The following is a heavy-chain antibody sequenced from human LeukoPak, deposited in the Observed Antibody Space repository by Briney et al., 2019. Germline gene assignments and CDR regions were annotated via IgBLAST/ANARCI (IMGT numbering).Heavy chain of an antibody. CDR3: TRGLYETSGYGAGG. CDR1: GYTFTGYY. CDR2: INPNSGGT. D-gene: IGHD3-22*01. Sequence: ASVKVSCKASGYTFTGYYMHWVRQGPGQGLEWMGWINPNSGGTNYAQKFQGWVTMTRDTSISTAYLQLSSLTSEDTAVYYCTRGLYETSGYGAGGWGQGTLVTVSS. V-gene: IGHV1-2*04. J-gene: IGHJ4*02.